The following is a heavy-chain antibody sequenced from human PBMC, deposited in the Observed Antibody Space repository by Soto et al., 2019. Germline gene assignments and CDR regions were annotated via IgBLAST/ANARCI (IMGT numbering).Heavy chain of an antibody. D-gene: IGHD1-26*01. Sequence: QVQLVQSGAEVKKPGASVKVSCKTSGFPFTSYGITWVRQAPGKGLEWMGWISAYNGHTDYAQNIQGRVTMTTDTSTNTAYMELRSLRSDDTAVYYCARDQTTRWELRPPGYWGQGTLVTVAS. CDR1: GFPFTSYG. J-gene: IGHJ4*02. CDR2: ISAYNGHT. V-gene: IGHV1-18*04. CDR3: ARDQTTRWELRPPGY.